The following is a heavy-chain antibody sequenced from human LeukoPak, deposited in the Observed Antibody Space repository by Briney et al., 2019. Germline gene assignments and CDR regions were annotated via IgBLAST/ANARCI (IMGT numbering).Heavy chain of an antibody. CDR1: GASITSGAYY. D-gene: IGHD2-21*01. CDR2: IFYNGAT. CDR3: AGGKTIRCDCYGQLEF. V-gene: IGHV4-31*03. Sequence: SETLSLTCTVSGASITSGAYYWTWIRQPPGKGLEWIGHIFYNGATYYNPSLKSRVTLSVDTSETRFSLKLKSVTAADTAVYYCAGGKTIRCDCYGQLEFWGQGKQVTVSS. J-gene: IGHJ4*02.